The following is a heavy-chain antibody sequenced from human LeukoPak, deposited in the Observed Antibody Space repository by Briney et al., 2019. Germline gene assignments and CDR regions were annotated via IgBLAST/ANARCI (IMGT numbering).Heavy chain of an antibody. J-gene: IGHJ4*02. CDR2: INHSGST. CDR1: GGSFSGYY. Sequence: PSETLSLTCAVYGGSFSGYYWSWIRQPPGKGLEWIGEINHSGSTNYNPSLKSRVTISVDTSKNQFPLKLSSVTAADTAVYYCARVARTYYDFWTGPRYFDYWGQGTLVTVSS. V-gene: IGHV4-34*01. D-gene: IGHD3-3*01. CDR3: ARVARTYYDFWTGPRYFDY.